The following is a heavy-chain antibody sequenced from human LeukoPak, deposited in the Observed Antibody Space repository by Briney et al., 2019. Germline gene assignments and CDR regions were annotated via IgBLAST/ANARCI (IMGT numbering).Heavy chain of an antibody. D-gene: IGHD5-12*01. V-gene: IGHV3-21*01. Sequence: GGSLRLSCVASGFSFSSYNMLWVRQTPGKGLEWVSSISSSSSYIYYADSVKGRFTISRDNAKNSLYLQMNSLRAEDTAVYYCARDLLTPSAASGYDPYFDYWGQGTLVTVSS. CDR2: ISSSSSYI. J-gene: IGHJ4*02. CDR3: ARDLLTPSAASGYDPYFDY. CDR1: GFSFSSYN.